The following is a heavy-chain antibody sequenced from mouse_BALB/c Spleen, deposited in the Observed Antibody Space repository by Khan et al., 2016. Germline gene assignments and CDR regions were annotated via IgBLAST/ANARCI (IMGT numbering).Heavy chain of an antibody. CDR1: GFSLTSYG. CDR2: IWSGGST. CDR3: ARNPYGSTYFDY. Sequence: QVQLKQSGPGLVQPSQSLSITCTVSGFSLTSYGVHWVRQSPGKGLEWLGVIWSGGSTDYNAAFISRLSISKDNSKSHVFFKLNSPQANDTAIYYCARNPYGSTYFDYWGQGTTLTVSS. V-gene: IGHV2-2*02. J-gene: IGHJ2*01. D-gene: IGHD1-1*01.